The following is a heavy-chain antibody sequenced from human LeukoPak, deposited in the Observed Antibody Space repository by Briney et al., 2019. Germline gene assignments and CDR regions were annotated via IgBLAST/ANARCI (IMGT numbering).Heavy chain of an antibody. Sequence: SETLSLTCTVSGYSISSNYYWGWIRQPPGKGLEWIGEINHSGSTNYNPSLKSRVTISVDTSKNQFSLKLSSVTAADTAVYYCARQTWGFDYWGQGTLVTVSS. CDR2: INHSGST. CDR3: ARQTWGFDY. V-gene: IGHV4-38-2*02. D-gene: IGHD7-27*01. J-gene: IGHJ4*02. CDR1: GYSISSNYY.